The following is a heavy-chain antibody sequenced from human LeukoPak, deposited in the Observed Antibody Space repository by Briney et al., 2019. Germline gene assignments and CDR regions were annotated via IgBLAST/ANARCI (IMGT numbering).Heavy chain of an antibody. CDR3: ARGRGGYSPYGMDV. D-gene: IGHD5-24*01. CDR2: MNPNSGNT. V-gene: IGHV1-8*02. J-gene: IGHJ6*02. CDR1: GYTFTSYG. Sequence: ASVTVSCKASGYTFTSYGISWVRQAPGQGLEWMGWMNPNSGNTGYAQKFQGRVTMTRNTSISTAYMELSSLRSEDTAVYYCARGRGGYSPYGMDVWGQGTTVTVSS.